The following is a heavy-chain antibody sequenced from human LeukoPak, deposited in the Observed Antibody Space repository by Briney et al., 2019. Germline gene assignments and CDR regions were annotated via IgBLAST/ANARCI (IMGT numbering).Heavy chain of an antibody. V-gene: IGHV1-46*01. CDR3: ARDKGTIFVSVVFDGPGY. Sequence: ASVKVSCKASGYTFTSYYMHWVRQAPGQGLEWMGIINPSGGSTSYAQKFQGRVTMTGDTSTSTVYMELSSLRSEDTAVYYCARDKGTIFVSVVFDGPGYWGQGTLVTVSS. CDR1: GYTFTSYY. D-gene: IGHD3-3*01. J-gene: IGHJ4*02. CDR2: INPSGGST.